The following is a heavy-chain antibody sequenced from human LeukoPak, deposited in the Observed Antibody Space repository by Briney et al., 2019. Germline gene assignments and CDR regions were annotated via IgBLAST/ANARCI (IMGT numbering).Heavy chain of an antibody. J-gene: IGHJ6*02. CDR1: GYTFTSYY. V-gene: IGHV1-46*01. CDR2: INPSGGST. CDR3: ARERTRELGYHYYGMDV. Sequence: ASVKVSCKASGYTFTSYYMHWVRQAPGQGLEWMGIINPSGGSTSYAQKFQGRVTMTRDTSTSTVYMELSSLRSEDTAVYYCARERTRELGYHYYGMDVWGQGTTVTVSS. D-gene: IGHD3-16*01.